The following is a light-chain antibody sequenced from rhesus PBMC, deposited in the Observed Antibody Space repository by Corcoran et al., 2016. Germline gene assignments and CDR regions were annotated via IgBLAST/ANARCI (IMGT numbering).Light chain of an antibody. CDR1: QGLNKE. CDR3: QQDYNTPYS. CDR2: AAS. V-gene: IGKV1-94*01. Sequence: DIQMTQSPSSLSASVGDRVTVTCRARQGLNKELSWYQQKPGKAPTLLFYAASSLQTGVSSRFSGSGAGTDFTLTISSLQHEDVATYYCQQDYNTPYSFGQGTKVEIK. J-gene: IGKJ2*01.